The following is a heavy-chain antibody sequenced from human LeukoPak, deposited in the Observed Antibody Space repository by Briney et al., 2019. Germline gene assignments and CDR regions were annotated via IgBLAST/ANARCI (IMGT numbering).Heavy chain of an antibody. Sequence: GGSLRLSCAASGFTFSSYTMSWVRQAPGKGLEWVANINQDGTDKYYVDSVKGRFTFSRDNAQNSLYLQMSSLRVEDTAVYYCVTYSTGLYKGLEFWGQGTQVTVSS. CDR1: GFTFSSYT. CDR3: VTYSTGLYKGLEF. V-gene: IGHV3-7*03. CDR2: INQDGTDK. J-gene: IGHJ4*02. D-gene: IGHD2-8*02.